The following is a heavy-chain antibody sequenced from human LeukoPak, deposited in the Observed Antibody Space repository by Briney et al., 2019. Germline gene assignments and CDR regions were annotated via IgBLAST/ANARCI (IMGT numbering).Heavy chain of an antibody. CDR2: ISYDGCNK. D-gene: IGHD3-22*01. CDR3: ARDLSVTMIVVVMMGLDY. V-gene: IGHV3-30*04. J-gene: IGHJ4*02. CDR1: GFTFSSYA. Sequence: GGSLRLSCEASGFTFSSYAMHGVRQAPGKGLEGVAVISYDGCNKYYADSVKGRFTIPRDKSKNTLYLQMNSLRAEDTAVYYCARDLSVTMIVVVMMGLDYWGQGTLVTVSS.